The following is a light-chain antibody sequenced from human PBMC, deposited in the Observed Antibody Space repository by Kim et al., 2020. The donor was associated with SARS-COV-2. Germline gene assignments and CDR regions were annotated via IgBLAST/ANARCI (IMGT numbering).Light chain of an antibody. CDR2: QDS. CDR1: KLGDKY. Sequence: SVSPGQTASITCSVDKLGDKYACWYHQKPGQSPVLVIYQDSKRPSGIPERFSGSNSGNTATLTISGTQAMDEADYYCQAWDSSTAVFGGGTQVTVL. J-gene: IGLJ3*02. CDR3: QAWDSSTAV. V-gene: IGLV3-1*01.